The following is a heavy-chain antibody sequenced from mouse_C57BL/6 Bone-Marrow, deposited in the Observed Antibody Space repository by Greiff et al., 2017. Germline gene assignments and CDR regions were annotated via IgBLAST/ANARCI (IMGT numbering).Heavy chain of an antibody. J-gene: IGHJ1*03. CDR3: ARANWGPYWYFDV. Sequence: QLQQPGAELVKPGASVKLSCKASGYTFTSYWMHWVKQRPGQGLEWIGMIHPNSGSTNYNEKFKSKATLTVDKSSSTAYMQLSSLTSEDSAVYYCARANWGPYWYFDVWGTGTTVTVSS. CDR2: IHPNSGST. V-gene: IGHV1-64*01. CDR1: GYTFTSYW. D-gene: IGHD4-1*01.